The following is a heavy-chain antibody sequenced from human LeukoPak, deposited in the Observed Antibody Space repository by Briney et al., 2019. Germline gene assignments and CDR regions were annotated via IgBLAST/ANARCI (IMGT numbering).Heavy chain of an antibody. V-gene: IGHV4-34*01. D-gene: IGHD3-3*01. J-gene: IGHJ4*02. CDR1: GASYNAYY. Sequence: SETMSLTCAVYGASYNAYYWSWIRQPPGKGLEWIGDIDHRGTATYNPSLKSRLSISADASKNQFSLKLNSVTDADTAGYYCAVGITILGVAASFDSWGQGNLVIVSS. CDR3: AVGITILGVAASFDS. CDR2: IDHRGTA.